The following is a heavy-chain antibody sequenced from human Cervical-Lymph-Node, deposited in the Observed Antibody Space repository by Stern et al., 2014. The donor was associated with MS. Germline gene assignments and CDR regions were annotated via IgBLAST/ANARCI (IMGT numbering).Heavy chain of an antibody. D-gene: IGHD2-21*01. J-gene: IGHJ4*02. CDR1: GFTFKNYW. Sequence: VQLVQSGGGLVQPGESLRLSCEVSGFTFKNYWMTWVRQAPGRGLEWVANIKHDGSEAQYLDSVKGRFSVSRDNAKNSLYLQMNSLRAEDTSIYYCARADFVGLDYWGQGTLVTVSS. CDR3: ARADFVGLDY. CDR2: IKHDGSEA. V-gene: IGHV3-7*01.